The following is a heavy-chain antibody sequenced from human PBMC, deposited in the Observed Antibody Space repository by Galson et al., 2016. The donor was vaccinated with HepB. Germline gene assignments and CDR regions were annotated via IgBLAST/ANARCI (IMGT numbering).Heavy chain of an antibody. CDR2: IWYDGSNK. CDR1: GFTFSSYG. D-gene: IGHD1-26*01. V-gene: IGHV3-33*06. Sequence: SLRLSCAASGFTFSSYGMHWVRQAPGKGLEWMAVIWYDGSNKYYADSVKGRFTISRDNSKNALYLQMNSLRAEDTAVYYCAKDSILGATAGFYGIDVWGQGTTVTVSS. CDR3: AKDSILGATAGFYGIDV. J-gene: IGHJ6*02.